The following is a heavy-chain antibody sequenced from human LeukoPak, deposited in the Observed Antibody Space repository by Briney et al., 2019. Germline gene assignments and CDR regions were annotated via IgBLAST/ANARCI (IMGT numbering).Heavy chain of an antibody. D-gene: IGHD3-10*01. CDR1: GGSISSYY. V-gene: IGHV4-59*01. CDR3: ARDRGEHYYGSDAFDI. J-gene: IGHJ3*02. Sequence: SETLSLTRTVSGGSISSYYWSWIRQPPGKGLEWIGYIYYSGSTNYNPSLKSRVTISVDTSKNQFSLKLSSVTAADTAVYYCARDRGEHYYGSDAFDIWGQGTMVTVSS. CDR2: IYYSGST.